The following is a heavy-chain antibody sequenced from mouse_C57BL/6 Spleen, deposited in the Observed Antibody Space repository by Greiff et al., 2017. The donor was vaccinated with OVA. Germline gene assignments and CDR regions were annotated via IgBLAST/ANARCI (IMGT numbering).Heavy chain of an antibody. CDR3: ARTPLITPGFDY. D-gene: IGHD1-1*01. V-gene: IGHV1-64*01. J-gene: IGHJ2*01. CDR1: GYTFTSYW. Sequence: QVQLQQPGAELVKPGASVKLSCKASGYTFTSYWMHWVKQRPGQGLEWIGMIHPNSGSTNSNEKFKSKATLTVDKSSITAYMQLSSLTSEDSAVYYCARTPLITPGFDYWGQGTTLTVSS. CDR2: IHPNSGST.